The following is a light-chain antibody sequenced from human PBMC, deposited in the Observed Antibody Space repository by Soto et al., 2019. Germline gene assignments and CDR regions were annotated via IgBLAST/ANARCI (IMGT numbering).Light chain of an antibody. Sequence: DVVMTQSPLSLPVTLGQPASISCRSSYSLIHSDGDTYLNWFQQRPGQSPRRLIYEVSNRDSGVPDRFSGSGSVTDFTLKISRVEAEDVGIYYCIQGTHWPWTFGQGTEVEIK. V-gene: IGKV2-30*02. J-gene: IGKJ1*01. CDR2: EVS. CDR1: YSLIHSDGDTY. CDR3: IQGTHWPWT.